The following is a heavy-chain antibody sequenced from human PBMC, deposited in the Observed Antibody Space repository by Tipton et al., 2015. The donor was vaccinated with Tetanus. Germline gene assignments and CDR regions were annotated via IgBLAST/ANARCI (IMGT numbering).Heavy chain of an antibody. CDR1: GYTFTHYG. V-gene: IGHV1-18*01. J-gene: IGHJ6*02. Sequence: QLVQSGAEVKKPGASVKVSCKASGYTFTHYGISWMRQAPGQGLEWVGWISPFTGDTEYAQNLQDRLILTTDTSTATAYVEVRSLTSDDTAVYYCARDRAVPVQAYGTDVWGQGTSVTVSS. D-gene: IGHD2-2*01. CDR3: ARDRAVPVQAYGTDV. CDR2: ISPFTGDT.